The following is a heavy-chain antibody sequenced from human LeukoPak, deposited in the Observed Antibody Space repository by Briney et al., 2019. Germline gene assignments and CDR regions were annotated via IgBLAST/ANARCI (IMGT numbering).Heavy chain of an antibody. Sequence: PSETLSLTCTVSGGSISSSSYYWGWIRQPPGKGLEWIGSIYYSGSTYYNPSLKSRVTISVDTSKNQFSLKLSSVTAADTAVYYCARGVRSLVWELLGYTRYNWFDPWGQGTLVTVSS. V-gene: IGHV4-39*01. CDR2: IYYSGST. D-gene: IGHD1-26*01. J-gene: IGHJ5*02. CDR3: ARGVRSLVWELLGYTRYNWFDP. CDR1: GGSISSSSYY.